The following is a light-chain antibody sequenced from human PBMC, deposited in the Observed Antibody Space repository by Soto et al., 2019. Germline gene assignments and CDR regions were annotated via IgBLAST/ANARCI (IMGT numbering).Light chain of an antibody. CDR3: SSYTSSGTRV. CDR1: SSDVGGYNY. Sequence: QSVLTQPASVSGSPGQSITISCTGTSSDVGGYNYVSWYQQHPGKAPKLMIYDVSNRPSGVSNRFSGSKSGNTASLTISGLQAEDEADYYCSSYTSSGTRVSGTGTKVTVL. V-gene: IGLV2-14*01. J-gene: IGLJ1*01. CDR2: DVS.